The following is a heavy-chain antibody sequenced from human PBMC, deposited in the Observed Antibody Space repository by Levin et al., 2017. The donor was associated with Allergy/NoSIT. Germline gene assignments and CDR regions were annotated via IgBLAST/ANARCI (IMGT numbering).Heavy chain of an antibody. CDR2: ISYDGSNK. CDR3: ARGCISSSCYETY. V-gene: IGHV3-30-3*01. Sequence: GESLKISCAASGFTFSSHALHWVRQAPGKGLEWVAVISYDGSNKYYVDSVKGRFTISRDNSNNTLFLQMNSLRAEDTAVYYCARGCISSSCYETYWGQGTLVTVSS. J-gene: IGHJ4*02. D-gene: IGHD2-2*01. CDR1: GFTFSSHA.